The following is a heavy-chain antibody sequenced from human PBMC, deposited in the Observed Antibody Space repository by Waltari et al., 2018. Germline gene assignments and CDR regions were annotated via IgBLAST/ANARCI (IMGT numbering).Heavy chain of an antibody. CDR1: GFTFSSYS. J-gene: IGHJ3*02. D-gene: IGHD3-10*01. CDR2: ISSSSSTI. CDR3: AREFSNYYGSGSYSHDAFDI. V-gene: IGHV3-48*04. Sequence: EVQLVESGGGLVQPGGSLRLSCAASGFTFSSYSMNWVRQAPGKGLAWVSYISSSSSTIYYADSVKGRFTISRDNAKNSLYLQMNSLRAEDTAVYYCAREFSNYYGSGSYSHDAFDIWGQGTMVTVSS.